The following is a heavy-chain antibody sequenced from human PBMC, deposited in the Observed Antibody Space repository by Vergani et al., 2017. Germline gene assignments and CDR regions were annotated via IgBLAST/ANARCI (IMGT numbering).Heavy chain of an antibody. Sequence: QVQLVESGGGVVQPGRSLRLSCAASGFTFSSYGMHWVRQAPGKGLEWVAVISYDGSNKYYADSVKGRFTISRDNSKNTLYLQMNSLRAEDTAVYYCAKDEYDSSGYYNYYYYYMDVWGKGTTVTVSS. V-gene: IGHV3-30*18. D-gene: IGHD3-22*01. CDR3: AKDEYDSSGYYNYYYYYMDV. CDR2: ISYDGSNK. J-gene: IGHJ6*03. CDR1: GFTFSSYG.